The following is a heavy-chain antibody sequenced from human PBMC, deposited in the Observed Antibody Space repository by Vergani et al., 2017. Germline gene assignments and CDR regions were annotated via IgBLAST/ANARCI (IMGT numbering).Heavy chain of an antibody. J-gene: IGHJ2*01. CDR2: IYYSGGT. Sequence: QVQLQESGPGLVKPSQTLSLTCTVPGGSISSGGYYWSWLRQHPGKGLEWIWYIYYSGGTYYNPSLKSRVTISVDTAKNQFSLKLSSVTAADTAVYYCAGDGCGGDCGFDLWGRGTLVTVSS. CDR1: GGSISSGGYY. V-gene: IGHV4-31*03. CDR3: AGDGCGGDCGFDL. D-gene: IGHD2-21*02.